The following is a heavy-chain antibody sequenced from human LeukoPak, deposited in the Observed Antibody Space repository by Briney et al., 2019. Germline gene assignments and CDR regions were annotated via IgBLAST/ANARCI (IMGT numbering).Heavy chain of an antibody. J-gene: IGHJ6*03. CDR3: AGGGSYYYYYMDV. D-gene: IGHD1-26*01. CDR1: GGSITTYY. V-gene: IGHV4-4*07. Sequence: SETLSLTCTVSGGSITTYYWSWIRQAAGKGLEWIGRIYTRGFTNYNPSLKTRVTMSVDTSKNQFSLKLSSVTAADTAVYYCAGGGSYYYYYMDVWGKGTTVTISS. CDR2: IYTRGFT.